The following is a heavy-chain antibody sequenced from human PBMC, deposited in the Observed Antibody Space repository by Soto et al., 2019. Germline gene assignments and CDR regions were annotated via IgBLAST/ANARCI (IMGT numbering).Heavy chain of an antibody. D-gene: IGHD1-26*01. V-gene: IGHV3-23*01. CDR3: VKDSPVSGKYQGLDY. CDR2: IIPGGART. Sequence: EVQLLESGGGLVQPGGSLRLSCAASGFNFRGEAMTWVRQAPGKGLEWISVIIPGGARTYYVNSVKGRFTISRDNAKDALFLQMNSLTDADTAIYYGVKDSPVSGKYQGLDYWGQGTLVTVSS. CDR1: GFNFRGEA. J-gene: IGHJ4*02.